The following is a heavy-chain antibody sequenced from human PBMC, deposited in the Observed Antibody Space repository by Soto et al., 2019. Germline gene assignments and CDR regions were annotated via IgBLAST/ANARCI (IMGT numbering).Heavy chain of an antibody. D-gene: IGHD2-15*01. CDR2: MYYSGRT. J-gene: IGHJ4*02. Sequence: QVQLQESGPGLVKPSETLSLTCAVSGASVSSGSHYWSWIRQPPGKGLEWIGYMYYSGRTNYSPSLKSRVTISVDTSNNQFSLRLNSVTAADTAVYYCARVPVDVAPVDYWGQGTLVTVSS. V-gene: IGHV4-61*01. CDR3: ARVPVDVAPVDY. CDR1: GASVSSGSHY.